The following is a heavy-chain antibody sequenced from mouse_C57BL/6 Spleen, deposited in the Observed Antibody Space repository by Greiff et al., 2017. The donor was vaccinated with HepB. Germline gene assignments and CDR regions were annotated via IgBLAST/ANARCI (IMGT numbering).Heavy chain of an antibody. V-gene: IGHV1-55*01. J-gene: IGHJ1*03. Sequence: QVQLKQPGAELVKPGASVKMSCKASGYTFTSYWITWVKQRPGQGLEWIGDIYPGSGSTNYNEKFKSKATLTVDKSSSTAYMQLSSLTSEDSAVYYCARSLITTVVAPYWYFDVWGTGTTVTVSS. CDR3: ARSLITTVVAPYWYFDV. CDR1: GYTFTSYW. CDR2: IYPGSGST. D-gene: IGHD1-1*01.